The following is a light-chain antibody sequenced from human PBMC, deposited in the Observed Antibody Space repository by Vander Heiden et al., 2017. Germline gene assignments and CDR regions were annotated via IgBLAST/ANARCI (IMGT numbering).Light chain of an antibody. J-gene: IGKJ2*01. CDR1: QSVSSY. CDR3: QQRYSRPRT. V-gene: IGKV3-11*01. Sequence: DIGLTLSPATLSLSPGERATLSCRASQSVSSYLTWYQQKPGQAPKLLIYDASNMDTGIPARFSGSGSGTDFTLTISSLEPEDFAVYYCQQRYSRPRTFGEGTKLEIK. CDR2: DAS.